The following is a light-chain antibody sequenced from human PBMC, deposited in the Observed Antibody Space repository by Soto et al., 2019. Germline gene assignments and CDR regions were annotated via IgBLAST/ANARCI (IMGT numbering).Light chain of an antibody. V-gene: IGKV1-33*01. CDR1: QDISTH. CDR3: QKCDYLPI. Sequence: DIQMTQSPSSLSASVGDRVTITCQASQDISTHLTWFQQKPGKAPKLLIYDVSILEAGVPSRFSGSGSGTDFTFTISSLQPEDVATYYCQKCDYLPIFGPGTTVDFK. CDR2: DVS. J-gene: IGKJ3*01.